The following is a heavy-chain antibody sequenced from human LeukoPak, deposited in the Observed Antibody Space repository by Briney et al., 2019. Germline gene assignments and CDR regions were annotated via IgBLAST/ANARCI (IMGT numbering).Heavy chain of an antibody. V-gene: IGHV3-48*01. J-gene: IGHJ4*02. CDR2: IGSSSSPI. CDR3: ARDQDYSFDY. CDR1: GYTFSAYS. D-gene: IGHD4-11*01. Sequence: PGGSLRLSCAISGYTFSAYSMNWVRQAPAKGLEWVSYIGSSSSPIYYADSVKGRFTISRDNAKNSLYLQMDSLRAEGTAVYYCARDQDYSFDYWGQGTLVTVSS.